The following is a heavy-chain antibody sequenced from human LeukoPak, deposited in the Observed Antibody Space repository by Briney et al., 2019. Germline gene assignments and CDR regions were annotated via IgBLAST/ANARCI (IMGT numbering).Heavy chain of an antibody. V-gene: IGHV1-69*05. CDR2: IIPIFGTA. Sequence: SVKVSCKASGYTFTSYGISWVRQAPGQGLEWMGGIIPIFGTANYAQKFQGRVTITTDESTSTAYMELSSLRSEDTAVYYCARDWGDYGPGYFQHWGQGTLVTVSS. CDR1: GYTFTSYG. CDR3: ARDWGDYGPGYFQH. J-gene: IGHJ1*01. D-gene: IGHD4-17*01.